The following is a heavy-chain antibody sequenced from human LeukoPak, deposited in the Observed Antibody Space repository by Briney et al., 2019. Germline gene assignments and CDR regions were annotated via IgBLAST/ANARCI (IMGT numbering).Heavy chain of an antibody. CDR1: GGSISSSSYY. D-gene: IGHD6-19*01. Sequence: SGTPSLTCAVSGGSISSSSYYWGWIRQPPGKGLEWIGSIYYSGSTYYNPSLKSRVTISVHTSKNQFSLKLSSVTAADTAVYYCARQIRTGYSSGSHFDYWGRGTLVTVSS. V-gene: IGHV4-39*07. CDR2: IYYSGST. J-gene: IGHJ4*02. CDR3: ARQIRTGYSSGSHFDY.